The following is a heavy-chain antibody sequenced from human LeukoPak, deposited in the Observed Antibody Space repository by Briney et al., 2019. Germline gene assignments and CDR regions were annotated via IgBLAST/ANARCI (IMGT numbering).Heavy chain of an antibody. V-gene: IGHV2-5*01. CDR1: GFSLSTSGMG. CDR2: IYWNDEK. J-gene: IGHJ4*02. Sequence: SSPTLVKPTQTLTLTCSFSGFSLSTSGMGVVWIRQPPGKALEWLALIYWNDEKSYSPSLQSRLTITKDTSKNQVVLTMTNMDPVDTATYYCGHQTWGSSVDYWGQGTLVTVSS. D-gene: IGHD5/OR15-5a*01. CDR3: GHQTWGSSVDY.